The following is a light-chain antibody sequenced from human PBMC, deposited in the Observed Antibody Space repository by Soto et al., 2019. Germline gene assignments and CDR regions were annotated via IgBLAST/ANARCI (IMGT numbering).Light chain of an antibody. CDR3: QQYGDSRWT. Sequence: EIVLTQSPGTLSLSPGERATLSCRASQSVTSSFLAWYQQKPGQAPRLLIYSASHRATGIPDRFSGSESGTDVTLTISRLEPEDFAVYYCQQYGDSRWTFGQGTKVAIK. CDR1: QSVTSSF. V-gene: IGKV3-20*01. J-gene: IGKJ1*01. CDR2: SAS.